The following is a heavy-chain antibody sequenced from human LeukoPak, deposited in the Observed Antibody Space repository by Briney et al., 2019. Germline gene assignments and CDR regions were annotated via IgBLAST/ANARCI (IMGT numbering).Heavy chain of an antibody. D-gene: IGHD3-3*01. J-gene: IGHJ4*02. Sequence: PSETLSLTCAVYGGSFSGYYWSWIRRPPGKGLEWIGEINHSGSTNYNPSLKSRVTISVDTSKNQFSLKLSSVTAADTAVYYCARGQRNYDFWSGYSCFDYWGQGTLVTVSS. CDR1: GGSFSGYY. CDR3: ARGQRNYDFWSGYSCFDY. V-gene: IGHV4-34*01. CDR2: INHSGST.